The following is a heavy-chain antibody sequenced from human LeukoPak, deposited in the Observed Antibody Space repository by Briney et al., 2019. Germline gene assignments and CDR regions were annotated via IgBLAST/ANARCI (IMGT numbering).Heavy chain of an antibody. D-gene: IGHD2-21*02. J-gene: IGHJ4*02. CDR2: ISSSGSTI. Sequence: GGSLRLSCAASGFTFSSYEMNWVRQAPGKGLEWVSYISSSGSTIYYADSVKGRFTISRDNAKNSLYLQMNSLRAEDTAVYYCARERTPRLYCGGDCYSIDYWGQGTLVTVSS. V-gene: IGHV3-48*03. CDR3: ARERTPRLYCGGDCYSIDY. CDR1: GFTFSSYE.